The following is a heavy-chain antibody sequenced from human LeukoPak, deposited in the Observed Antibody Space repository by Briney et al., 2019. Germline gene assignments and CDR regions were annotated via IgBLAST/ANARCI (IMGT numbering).Heavy chain of an antibody. V-gene: IGHV4-59*01. Sequence: SETLSLTCTVSGGSISSYYWSWIRQPPGKGLEWIGYIYYSGSTNYNPSLKSRVTISVDTSKNQFSLKLSSVTAADTAVYYCARVQLRYYYMDVWGKGTTVTVSS. CDR3: ARVQLRYYYMDV. D-gene: IGHD1-1*01. CDR1: GGSISSYY. J-gene: IGHJ6*03. CDR2: IYYSGST.